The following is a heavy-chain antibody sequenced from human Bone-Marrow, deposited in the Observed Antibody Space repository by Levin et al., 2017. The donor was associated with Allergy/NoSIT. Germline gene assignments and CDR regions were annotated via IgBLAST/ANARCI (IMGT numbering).Heavy chain of an antibody. V-gene: IGHV3-21*01. CDR3: VTHGVGRQYGDSGLIYYFDY. D-gene: IGHD4-17*01. J-gene: IGHJ4*02. Sequence: GGSLRLSCAASGFSFSSCDMTWVRQAPGKGLEWVASISSRSTYMFHADSMRGRVTISRDNARNSVYLQMDTLRAEDTALYYCVTHGVGRQYGDSGLIYYFDYWGQGTLVTVSS. CDR1: GFSFSSCD. CDR2: ISSRSTYM.